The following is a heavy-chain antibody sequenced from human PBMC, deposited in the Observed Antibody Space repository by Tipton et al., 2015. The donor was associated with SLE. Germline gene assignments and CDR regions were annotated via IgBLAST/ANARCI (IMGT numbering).Heavy chain of an antibody. Sequence: TLSLTCAVYGGSFSGYYWSWIRQPPGKGLEWIGTIYQSGSTHYNPSLKSRVTISVDTSKNQFSLKLSSVTAADTAVYYCAYSQAFDIWGQGTMVTVSS. CDR2: IYQSGST. V-gene: IGHV4-34*01. J-gene: IGHJ3*02. CDR3: AYSQAFDI. CDR1: GGSFSGYY. D-gene: IGHD2-21*01.